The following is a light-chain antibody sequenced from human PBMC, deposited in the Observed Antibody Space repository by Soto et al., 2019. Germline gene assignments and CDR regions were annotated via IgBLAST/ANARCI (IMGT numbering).Light chain of an antibody. J-gene: IGLJ2*01. Sequence: QSALTQPASVSGSRGQSITISCTGTSSDVGGYNYVSWYQQHPGKAPKLMIYDVSNRPSGVSNRFSGSKSGNTASLTISGLQVEDEADYYCSSYSGSSTLGVFGGGTKVTVL. CDR3: SSYSGSSTLGV. CDR2: DVS. CDR1: SSDVGGYNY. V-gene: IGLV2-14*01.